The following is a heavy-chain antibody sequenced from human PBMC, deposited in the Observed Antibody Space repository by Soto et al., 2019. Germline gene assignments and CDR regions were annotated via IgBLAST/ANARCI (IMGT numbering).Heavy chain of an antibody. CDR2: ISSSSSTI. J-gene: IGHJ5*02. Sequence: PGGSLRLSCAASGFTFSSYSMNWVRQAPGKGLEWVSYISSSSSTIYYADSVKGRFTISRDNAKNSLYLQMNSLRAEDTAVYFWARAAAVDDKWFAAWGEGTRVT. V-gene: IGHV3-48*01. CDR1: GFTFSSYS. CDR3: ARAAAVDDKWFAA. D-gene: IGHD6-13*01.